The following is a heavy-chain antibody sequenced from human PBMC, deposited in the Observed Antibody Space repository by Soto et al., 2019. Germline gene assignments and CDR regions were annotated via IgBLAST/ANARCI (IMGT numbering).Heavy chain of an antibody. V-gene: IGHV1-2*02. CDR1: GFSLTGYY. CDR3: AKVLTRQLAYWSVP. CDR2: INAHSGGT. J-gene: IGHJ5*02. D-gene: IGHD6-6*01. Sequence: ASVKVSCKASGFSLTGYYIHWLRQAPGQGLEWMGWINAHSGGTEYAQKFQGRVTLTRDTSIATAYLTLTSLTSDDTVLYYCAKVLTRQLAYWSVPWCPAPQHTV.